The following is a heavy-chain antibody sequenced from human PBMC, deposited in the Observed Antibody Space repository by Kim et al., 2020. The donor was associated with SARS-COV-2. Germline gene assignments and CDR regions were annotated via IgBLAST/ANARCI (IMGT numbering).Heavy chain of an antibody. J-gene: IGHJ4*02. CDR2: RK. CDR3: ARWGSSSCYG. D-gene: IGHD2-2*01. Sequence: RKSKADSVKGRFTISRDNAKNTLYLQMNMLRAEDTAVYYCARWGSSSCYGWGQGTLVTVST. V-gene: IGHV3-74*01.